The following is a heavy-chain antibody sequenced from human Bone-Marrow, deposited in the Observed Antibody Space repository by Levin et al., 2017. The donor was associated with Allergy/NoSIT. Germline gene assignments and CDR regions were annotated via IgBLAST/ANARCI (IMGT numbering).Heavy chain of an antibody. CDR1: GYTFTGYY. D-gene: IGHD4-17*01. CDR3: ARDLWTAVSVHDYAKDNADY. V-gene: IGHV1-2*02. CDR2: INPNSGGT. J-gene: IGHJ4*02. Sequence: ASVKVSCKASGYTFTGYYMHWVRQAPGQGLEWMGWINPNSGGTNYAQKFQGRVTMTRDTSISTAYMELSRLRSDDTAVYYCARDLWTAVSVHDYAKDNADYWGQGTLVTVSS.